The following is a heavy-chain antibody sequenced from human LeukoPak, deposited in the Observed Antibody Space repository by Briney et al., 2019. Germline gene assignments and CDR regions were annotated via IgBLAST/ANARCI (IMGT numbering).Heavy chain of an antibody. V-gene: IGHV3-30-3*01. J-gene: IGHJ4*02. CDR2: ISYDGSNK. CDR3: AKAPYLYDSSGYYVDY. CDR1: GFTFSSYA. D-gene: IGHD3-22*01. Sequence: GGSLRLSCAASGFTFSSYAMHWVRQAPGKGLEWVAVISYDGSNKYYADSVKGRFTISRDNSKNTLYLQMNSLRAEDTAVYYCAKAPYLYDSSGYYVDYWGQGTLVTVSS.